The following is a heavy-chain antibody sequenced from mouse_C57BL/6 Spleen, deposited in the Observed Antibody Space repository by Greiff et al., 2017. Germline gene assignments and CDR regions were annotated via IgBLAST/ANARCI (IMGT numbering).Heavy chain of an antibody. CDR2: INYDGSST. Sequence: EVQLVESEGGLVQPGSSMKLSCTASGFTFSDYYMAWVRQVPEKGLEWVANINYDGSSTYYLDSLKSRFIISRDNAKNILYLQMSSLKSEDTATYYCARDRVRAMDYWGQGTSVTVSS. J-gene: IGHJ4*01. D-gene: IGHD2-2*01. CDR3: ARDRVRAMDY. CDR1: GFTFSDYY. V-gene: IGHV5-16*01.